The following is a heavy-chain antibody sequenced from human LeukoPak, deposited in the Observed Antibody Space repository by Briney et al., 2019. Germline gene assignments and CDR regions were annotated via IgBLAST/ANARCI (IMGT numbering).Heavy chain of an antibody. CDR2: IKQDGSEK. D-gene: IGHD3-10*01. V-gene: IGHV3-7*05. CDR1: GFTFSTYW. CDR3: ARFNYYGSGSYPDY. Sequence: GGSLRLSCAASGFTFSTYWMSWVRQAPGKGLEWVANIKQDGSEKYYVDSVKGRFTISRDNAKNSLYLQMNSLRAEDTAVYYCARFNYYGSGSYPDYWGQGTLVTVSS. J-gene: IGHJ4*02.